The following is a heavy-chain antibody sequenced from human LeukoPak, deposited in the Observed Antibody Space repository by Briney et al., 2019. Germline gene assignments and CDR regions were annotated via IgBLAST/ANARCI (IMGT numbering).Heavy chain of an antibody. CDR2: ISYDGSNK. CDR3: ARELFGIAESQAFDI. Sequence: GRSLRLSCAASGFTFSSYAMHWVRQAPGKGLEWVAVISYDGSNKYYADSVKGRFTISSDNSKNTLYLQMNSLRAEDTAVYYCARELFGIAESQAFDIWGQGTMVTVSS. CDR1: GFTFSSYA. J-gene: IGHJ3*02. V-gene: IGHV3-30-3*01. D-gene: IGHD6-13*01.